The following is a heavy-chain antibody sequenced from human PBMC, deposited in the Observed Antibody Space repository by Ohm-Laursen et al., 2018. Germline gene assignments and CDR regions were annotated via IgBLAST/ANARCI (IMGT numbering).Heavy chain of an antibody. D-gene: IGHD2-15*01. CDR3: ARGPPFYCTGLSCYIHYFHY. CDR2: VNAEGTST. V-gene: IGHV3-74*01. CDR1: GFSFRNYW. Sequence: SLRLSCSASGFSFRNYWMHWVRQAPGKGLEWVSRVNAEGTSTTYADSVKGRFTISRDNAKYMLYLQMNGLRVEDTAVYYCARGPPFYCTGLSCYIHYFHYWGQGTLVTASS. J-gene: IGHJ4*02.